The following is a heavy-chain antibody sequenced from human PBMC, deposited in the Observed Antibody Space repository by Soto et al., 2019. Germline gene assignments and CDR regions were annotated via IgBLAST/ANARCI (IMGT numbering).Heavy chain of an antibody. V-gene: IGHV2-26*01. Sequence: QVTLKESGPVLVKPTETLTLTCTVSGFSLSNARMGVSWIRQPPGKALEWLAHIFSNDEKSYRTSLKSRLTITKDTSKSQVVLTMTNMDPVDTATYYCARLNIAVAGAPFDYWGQGTLVTVSS. CDR3: ARLNIAVAGAPFDY. CDR1: GFSLSNARMG. D-gene: IGHD6-19*01. J-gene: IGHJ4*02. CDR2: IFSNDEK.